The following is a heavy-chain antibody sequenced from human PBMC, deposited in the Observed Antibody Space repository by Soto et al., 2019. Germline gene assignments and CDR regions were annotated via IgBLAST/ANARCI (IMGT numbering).Heavy chain of an antibody. Sequence: PWETLSLTCTVSGGSVSSGSYYWSWIRQPPGKGLEWIGYIYYSGSTNYNPSLKSRVTISVDTSKNQVSLKLSSLTGADTAVYCCARGSGWYGNYYFDYWGQGTLVTVSS. J-gene: IGHJ4*02. CDR2: IYYSGST. V-gene: IGHV4-61*01. CDR1: GGSVSSGSYY. D-gene: IGHD6-19*01. CDR3: ARGSGWYGNYYFDY.